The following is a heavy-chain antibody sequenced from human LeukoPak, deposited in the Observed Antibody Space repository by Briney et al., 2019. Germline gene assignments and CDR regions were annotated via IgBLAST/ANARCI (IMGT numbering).Heavy chain of an antibody. CDR1: GYTFTSYD. Sequence: GASVKVSCKASGYTFTSYDINWVGQATGQGLAGMGWMNPNRGNTGYAQKFQGRVTMTRNTSISTAYMELSSLRSEDTAVYYCARGAIFSLYYYYYYYMDVWGKGTTVTVSS. D-gene: IGHD2-2*01. CDR2: MNPNRGNT. J-gene: IGHJ6*03. CDR3: ARGAIFSLYYYYYYYMDV. V-gene: IGHV1-8*01.